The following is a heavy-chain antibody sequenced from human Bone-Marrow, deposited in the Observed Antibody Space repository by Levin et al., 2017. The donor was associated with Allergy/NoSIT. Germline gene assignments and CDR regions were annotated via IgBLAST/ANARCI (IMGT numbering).Heavy chain of an antibody. Sequence: GGSLRLSCAASGFTFRSLWMHWVRQAPGRGLVWVSRINTDGSSTTYADSVKGRFTISRDNAKNTLYLQMNSLRAEDTAVYYCARDIRYFDKPTFDYWGQGTLVTVSS. CDR1: GFTFRSLW. CDR2: INTDGSST. CDR3: ARDIRYFDKPTFDY. D-gene: IGHD3-9*01. J-gene: IGHJ4*02. V-gene: IGHV3-74*01.